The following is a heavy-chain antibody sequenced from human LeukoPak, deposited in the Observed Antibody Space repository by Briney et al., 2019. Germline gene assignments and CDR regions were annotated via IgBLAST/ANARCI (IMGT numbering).Heavy chain of an antibody. CDR2: IYTSGSP. V-gene: IGHV4-61*02. CDR1: GGSISSGSYY. D-gene: IGHD3-9*01. CDR3: ARSHYNRYYDILTGYYDSVPFDI. Sequence: SETLSLICTVSGGSISSGSYYWSWIRQPAGKGLEWIGRIYTSGSPNYNASLKSRVTISVDTSKHQFSLKLSSVPAADTAVYYCARSHYNRYYDILTGYYDSVPFDIWGQGTMVTVSS. J-gene: IGHJ3*02.